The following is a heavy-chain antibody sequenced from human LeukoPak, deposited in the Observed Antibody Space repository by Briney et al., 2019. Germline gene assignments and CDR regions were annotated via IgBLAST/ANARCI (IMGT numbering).Heavy chain of an antibody. CDR1: GYAFTSYY. D-gene: IGHD5-24*01. V-gene: IGHV1-46*01. Sequence: ASVKVSCKASGYAFTSYYMHWVRQAPGQGLEWMGIINPSGGSTSYAQKFQGRVTMTRDTSTSTVYMELSSLRSEDTAAYYCARDFERDGYNYYYYGMDVWGQGTTVTVSS. CDR2: INPSGGST. J-gene: IGHJ6*02. CDR3: ARDFERDGYNYYYYGMDV.